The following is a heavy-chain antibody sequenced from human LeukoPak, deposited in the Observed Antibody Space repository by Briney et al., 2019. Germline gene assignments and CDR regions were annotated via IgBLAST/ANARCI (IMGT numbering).Heavy chain of an antibody. Sequence: SETLSLTCAVYGGSFSGYYWSWIRQPPGKGLEWIGYIYYSGSTSYNPSLKSRVTISVDTSKNQFSLKLSSVTAADTAVYYCARGPLDYWGQGTLVTVSS. CDR1: GGSFSGYY. CDR2: IYYSGST. V-gene: IGHV4-59*01. CDR3: ARGPLDY. J-gene: IGHJ4*02.